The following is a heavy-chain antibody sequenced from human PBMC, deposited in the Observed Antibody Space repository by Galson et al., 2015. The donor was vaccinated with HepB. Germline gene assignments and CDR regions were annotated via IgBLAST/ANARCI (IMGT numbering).Heavy chain of an antibody. J-gene: IGHJ2*01. CDR3: ARATLKYYYDSSGYYEWYFDL. Sequence: SVKVSCKASGVTFNNYTISWVRQAPGQGLEWIGRIILILGIANYAQKFQGRVTITADKSTSTAYMELSSLRSEDTAVYYCARATLKYYYDSSGYYEWYFDLWGRGTLVTVSS. D-gene: IGHD3-22*01. V-gene: IGHV1-69*02. CDR1: GVTFNNYT. CDR2: IILILGIA.